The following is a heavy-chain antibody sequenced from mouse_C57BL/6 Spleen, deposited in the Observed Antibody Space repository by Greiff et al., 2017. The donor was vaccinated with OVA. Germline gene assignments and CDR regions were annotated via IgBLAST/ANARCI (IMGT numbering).Heavy chain of an antibody. V-gene: IGHV3-6*01. CDR2: ISYDGSN. CDR1: GYSITSGYY. D-gene: IGHD2-10*01. J-gene: IGHJ4*01. CDR3: ASLLLYYAMDY. Sequence: EVKLEESGPGLVKPSQSLSLTCSVTGYSITSGYYWNWIRQFPGNKLEWMGYISYDGSNNYNPSLKNRISITRDTSKNQFFLKLNSVTTEDTATYYCASLLLYYAMDYWGQGTSVTVSS.